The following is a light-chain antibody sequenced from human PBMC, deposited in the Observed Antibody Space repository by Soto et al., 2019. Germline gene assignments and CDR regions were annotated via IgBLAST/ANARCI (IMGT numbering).Light chain of an antibody. CDR2: EVS. V-gene: IGLV2-14*01. Sequence: QSALTQPASVSGSPGQSITISCTGTSSDVGGYNYVSWYQQHPGKAPKLVIYEVSNRPSGVYYRFSGSKSGNTASLTISGLQVEDEVDYYCSSYTSSSTLYVFGTGTKLTLL. J-gene: IGLJ1*01. CDR3: SSYTSSSTLYV. CDR1: SSDVGGYNY.